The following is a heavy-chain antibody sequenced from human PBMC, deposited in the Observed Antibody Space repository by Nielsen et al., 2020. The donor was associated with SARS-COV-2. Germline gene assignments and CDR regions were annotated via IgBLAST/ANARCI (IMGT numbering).Heavy chain of an antibody. CDR1: GGTFSSYA. V-gene: IGHV1-69*13. D-gene: IGHD5-12*01. J-gene: IGHJ4*02. Sequence: SVKVSCKASGGTFSSYAISWVRQAPGQGLEWMGGIIPIFGTANYAQKFQGRVTITADESTSTAYMGLSSLRSEDTAVYYCASADSGPHFYFDYWGQGTLVTVSS. CDR2: IIPIFGTA. CDR3: ASADSGPHFYFDY.